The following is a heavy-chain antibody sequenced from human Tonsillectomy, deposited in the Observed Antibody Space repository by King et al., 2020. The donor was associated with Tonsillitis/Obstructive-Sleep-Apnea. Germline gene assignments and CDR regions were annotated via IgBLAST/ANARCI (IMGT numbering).Heavy chain of an antibody. J-gene: IGHJ3*02. CDR3: AREDFLDAFDI. Sequence: VQLVESGGGLIQPGGSLRLSCAASGFTVSSNYMSWVRQAPGKGLEWVSVIYSGGSTYYADSVKGRFTISRDNSKNTLYLQMNSLSAEDTAVYYCAREDFLDAFDIWGQGTMVTVSS. V-gene: IGHV3-53*01. CDR2: IYSGGST. D-gene: IGHD2/OR15-2a*01. CDR1: GFTVSSNY.